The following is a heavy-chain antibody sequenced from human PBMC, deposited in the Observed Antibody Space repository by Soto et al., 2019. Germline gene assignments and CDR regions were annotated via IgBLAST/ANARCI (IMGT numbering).Heavy chain of an antibody. CDR2: INYSGRV. CDR1: GASFSGNY. J-gene: IGHJ6*02. CDR3: ARGLKLITYYYYGMDV. V-gene: IGHV4-34*01. Sequence: PSETLSLTCAVYGASFSGNYWSWIRQTPGKRLEWIGHINYSGRVTYNPSLESRVTISVDTSKNQFSMKLSYVTAADTAVYYCARGLKLITYYYYGMDVWGQGTTVTVSS. D-gene: IGHD2-15*01.